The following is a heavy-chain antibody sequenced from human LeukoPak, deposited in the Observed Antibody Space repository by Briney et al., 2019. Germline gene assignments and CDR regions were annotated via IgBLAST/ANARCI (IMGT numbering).Heavy chain of an antibody. CDR1: GFTFSSYA. J-gene: IGHJ4*02. V-gene: IGHV3-7*01. Sequence: GGSLRLSCAASGFTFSSYAMSWVRQAPGKGLEWVANIKQDGSEKYYVDSVKGRFTISRDNAKNSLYLQMNSLRAEDTAVYYCAREMYSGSYSYFDYWGQGTLVTVSS. CDR3: AREMYSGSYSYFDY. CDR2: IKQDGSEK. D-gene: IGHD1-26*01.